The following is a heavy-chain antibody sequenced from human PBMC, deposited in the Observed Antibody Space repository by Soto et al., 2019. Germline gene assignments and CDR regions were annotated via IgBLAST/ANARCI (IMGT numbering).Heavy chain of an antibody. CDR2: IYNTGSA. CDR3: ARERVLRSGWFDP. Sequence: SETLSLTCAVYGGSFSGCYCSWVRQYPGKGLEWIGYIYNTGSAYYNPSLKGRITMSVDTSKNQFSLRRTSVTAADTALYYCARERVLRSGWFDPWGQGTPVTVSS. D-gene: IGHD1-26*01. CDR1: GGSFSGCY. J-gene: IGHJ5*02. V-gene: IGHV4-31*11.